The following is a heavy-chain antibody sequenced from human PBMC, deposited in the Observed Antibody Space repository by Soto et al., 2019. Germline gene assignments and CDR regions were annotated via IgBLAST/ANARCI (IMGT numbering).Heavy chain of an antibody. J-gene: IGHJ4*02. CDR1: GYTFTSYG. D-gene: IGHD6-13*01. CDR3: ARSESCRYSSSWSFDY. Sequence: GASVKASCKASGYTFTSYGISWVRQAPGQGLEWMGWISAYNGNTNYAQKLQGRVTMTTDTSTSTAYMELRSLRSDDTAVYYCARSESCRYSSSWSFDYWGQGTLVTVSS. CDR2: ISAYNGNT. V-gene: IGHV1-18*01.